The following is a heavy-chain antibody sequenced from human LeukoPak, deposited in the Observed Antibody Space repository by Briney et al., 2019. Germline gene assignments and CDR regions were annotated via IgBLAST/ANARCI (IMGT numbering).Heavy chain of an antibody. Sequence: SETLSLTCTVSGGSISSYYWSWIRQPPGKGLEWIGYIYYSGSTNYNPSLKSRVTMSVDTSKNQFSLKLRSVTAADTAVYYCARLYRDRYFDYWGQGTLVTVSS. J-gene: IGHJ4*02. D-gene: IGHD4-17*01. CDR1: GGSISSYY. CDR2: IYYSGST. V-gene: IGHV4-59*08. CDR3: ARLYRDRYFDY.